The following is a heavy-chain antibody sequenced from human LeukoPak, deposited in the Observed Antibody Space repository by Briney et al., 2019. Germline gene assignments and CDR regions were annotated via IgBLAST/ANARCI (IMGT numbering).Heavy chain of an antibody. CDR2: ISEVGSSK. CDR1: GFTFSDYA. CDR3: VQEGPRGLAFDI. Sequence: GGSLRLSCAACGFTFSDYAMHWVRQAPGKGLEWVAVISEVGSSKYYADSVKGRFTISRDNSKNTLYLQMNSLRAEDTAVYYCVQEGPRGLAFDIWGQGTKVTVSS. J-gene: IGHJ3*02. V-gene: IGHV3-30-3*01.